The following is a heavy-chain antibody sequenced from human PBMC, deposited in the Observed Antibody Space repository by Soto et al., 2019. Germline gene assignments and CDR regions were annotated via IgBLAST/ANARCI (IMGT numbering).Heavy chain of an antibody. CDR1: GGTFSSYT. CDR3: ARDLLPGRFGYPGCGGDCSRAYYFDY. V-gene: IGHV1-69*04. Sequence: ASVKVSCKASGGTFSSYTISWVRQAPGQGLEWMGRIIPILGIANYAQKFQGRVTITADKSTSTAYMELSSLRSEDTAVYYCARDLLPGRFGYPGCGGDCSRAYYFDYWGQGTLVTVSS. CDR2: IIPILGIA. J-gene: IGHJ4*02. D-gene: IGHD2-21*01.